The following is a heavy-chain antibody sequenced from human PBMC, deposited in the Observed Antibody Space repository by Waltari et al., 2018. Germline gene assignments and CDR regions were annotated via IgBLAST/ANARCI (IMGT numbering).Heavy chain of an antibody. D-gene: IGHD3-10*01. Sequence: EVQLVESGGGLVKPGGSLSLSCAASGFTFSSYSMNWVRQAPGKGLEWGSSISSSSSYIYYADSVKGRFTISRDNAKNSLYLQMNSLRAEDTAVYYCARDPGPRGGEWGQGTLVTVSS. CDR1: GFTFSSYS. V-gene: IGHV3-21*01. J-gene: IGHJ4*02. CDR3: ARDPGPRGGE. CDR2: ISSSSSYI.